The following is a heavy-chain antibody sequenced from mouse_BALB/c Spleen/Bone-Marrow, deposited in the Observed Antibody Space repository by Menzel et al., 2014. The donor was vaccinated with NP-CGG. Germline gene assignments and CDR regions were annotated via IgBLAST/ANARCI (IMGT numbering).Heavy chain of an antibody. CDR1: GYTFTSYW. Sequence: QVQLKESGAELVRPGASVRLSCKASGYTFTSYWMNWVKQRPEQGLEWIGRIDPYDSETHYNQKFKDKAILTVDKSSSTAYMQLSSLTSEDSAVYYCARGRDYDVFAYWGQGTLVTVSA. V-gene: IGHV1-52*01. D-gene: IGHD2-4*01. CDR3: ARGRDYDVFAY. CDR2: IDPYDSET. J-gene: IGHJ3*01.